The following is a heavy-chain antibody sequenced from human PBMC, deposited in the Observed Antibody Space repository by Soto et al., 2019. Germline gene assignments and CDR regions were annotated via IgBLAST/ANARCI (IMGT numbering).Heavy chain of an antibody. CDR3: ARGLSYYDSSGYLL. J-gene: IGHJ4*02. V-gene: IGHV4-38-2*01. D-gene: IGHD3-22*01. CDR1: GYSISSGYY. CDR2: IYHSGST. Sequence: SETLSLTCAVSGYSISSGYYWGWIRQPPGKGLEWIGSIYHSGSTYYNPSLKSRVTISVDTSKNQFSLKLSSVTAADTAVYYCARGLSYYDSSGYLLRGQGTLVTVSS.